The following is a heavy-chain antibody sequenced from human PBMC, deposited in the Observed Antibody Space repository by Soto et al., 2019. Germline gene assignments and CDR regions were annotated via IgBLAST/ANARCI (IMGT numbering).Heavy chain of an antibody. V-gene: IGHV3-7*04. D-gene: IGHD6-19*01. J-gene: IGHJ4*02. CDR1: GFTFSSYW. Sequence: EVQLVESGGGLVQPGGSLRLSCAASGFTFSSYWMSWVRQAPGKGLEWVANIKQDGSETYYVDSVKGRFTISRDNAKNSRYLQVNSLRVEDTAVYCCVGGSGWLQVDWGQGSLVTVSS. CDR3: VGGSGWLQVD. CDR2: IKQDGSET.